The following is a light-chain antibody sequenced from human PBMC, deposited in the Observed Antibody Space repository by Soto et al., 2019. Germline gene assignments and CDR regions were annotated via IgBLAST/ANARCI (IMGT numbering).Light chain of an antibody. CDR1: QSIGDR. CDR3: QQHDIYSAIT. Sequence: DIRLTQAPSTLSASVGDRVTITCRASQSIGDRLAWYQQKSGKAPRLLIYRASSLENGVPSRFSGSGSGTEFTLTISSLQPDDFATYYCQQHDIYSAITFGQGTKLDI. J-gene: IGKJ2*01. CDR2: RAS. V-gene: IGKV1-5*03.